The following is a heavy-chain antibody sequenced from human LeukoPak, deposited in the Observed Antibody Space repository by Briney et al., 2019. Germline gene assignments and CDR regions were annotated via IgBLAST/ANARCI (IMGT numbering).Heavy chain of an antibody. D-gene: IGHD2-2*02. V-gene: IGHV3-21*01. J-gene: IGHJ3*02. CDR3: ARDRGWYCSSTSCYTVWAFDI. Sequence: PGGSLRLSCAASGFTFSSYSMNWVRQAPGKGLEWVSSISSGSSYIYYADSVKGRFTISRDNAKNSLYLQMNSLRAEDTAVYYCARDRGWYCSSTSCYTVWAFDIWGQGTMVTVSS. CDR2: ISSGSSYI. CDR1: GFTFSSYS.